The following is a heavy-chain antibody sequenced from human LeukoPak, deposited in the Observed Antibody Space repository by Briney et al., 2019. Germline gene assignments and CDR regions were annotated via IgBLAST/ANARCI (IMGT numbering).Heavy chain of an antibody. J-gene: IGHJ4*02. D-gene: IGHD5-12*01. CDR3: AERSAYESLFDY. V-gene: IGHV4-34*01. CDR1: GGSFSGYY. Sequence: SETLSLTCAVYGGSFSGYYWSWIRQPPGKGLEWIGTIYPSADTYYNPSLKSRVTISLGTSKNQFSLKLNSVTAADTAVYFCAERSAYESLFDYWGQGTLVTVSS. CDR2: IYPSADT.